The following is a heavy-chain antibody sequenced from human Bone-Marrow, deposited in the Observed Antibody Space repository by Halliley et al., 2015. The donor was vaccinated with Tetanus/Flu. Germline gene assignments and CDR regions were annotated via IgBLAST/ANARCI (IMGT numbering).Heavy chain of an antibody. D-gene: IGHD2-21*01. CDR1: GFTFRNYW. Sequence: TASGFTFRNYWMNWVRQAPGKGLEWVANIKEDGSETYYVDSVKGRFTISRDNSKDTLFLQLNSLRAEDTAKYFCAKDLGYGGAAEAFHVWGQGTMVTVSS. J-gene: IGHJ3*01. CDR3: AKDLGYGGAAEAFHV. V-gene: IGHV3-7*03. CDR2: IKEDGSET.